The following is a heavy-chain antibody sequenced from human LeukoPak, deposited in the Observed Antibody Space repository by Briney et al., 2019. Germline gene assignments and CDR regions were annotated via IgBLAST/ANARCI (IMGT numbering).Heavy chain of an antibody. J-gene: IGHJ1*01. V-gene: IGHV3-7*03. CDR2: IKQDGSEK. Sequence: GGSLRLSCAASGFTFSSYCMSWVRQAPGKGLEWVANIKQDGSEKHYVDSVKGRFTISRDNAKNSLYLQMNSLRAEDTAVYYCASRIAAAGAEYFQHWGQGTLVTVSS. CDR1: GFTFSSYC. D-gene: IGHD6-13*01. CDR3: ASRIAAAGAEYFQH.